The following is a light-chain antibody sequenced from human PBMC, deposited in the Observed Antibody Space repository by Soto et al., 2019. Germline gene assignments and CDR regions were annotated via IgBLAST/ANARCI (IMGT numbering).Light chain of an antibody. J-gene: IGKJ1*01. CDR1: QSINIW. Sequence: DIQMTQSPSTLSASVGARVPITCRARQSINIWLAWYQQKAGKAPKLLIYDASTLESGVPSRFSGSGSRTEFTLTISSLQPDDFATYYCQEYNSWRGEWTFGQGTKVDIK. CDR3: QEYNSWRGEWT. CDR2: DAS. V-gene: IGKV1-5*01.